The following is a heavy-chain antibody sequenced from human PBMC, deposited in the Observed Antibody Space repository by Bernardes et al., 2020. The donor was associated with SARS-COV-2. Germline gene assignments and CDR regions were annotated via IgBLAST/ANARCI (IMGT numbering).Heavy chain of an antibody. Sequence: SETLSLTCTVSGDSMGTGRYYWSWIRQPAGKGLEWLGRVYVSGSTAYNPSLKSRLTISVDTSKNQFSLNLTSVTAADTAVYYCARVPTPDLRGAGTFDYWGQGTHVTVSS. J-gene: IGHJ4*01. CDR3: ARVPTPDLRGAGTFDY. CDR2: VYVSGST. CDR1: GDSMGTGRYY. D-gene: IGHD6-19*01. V-gene: IGHV4-61*02.